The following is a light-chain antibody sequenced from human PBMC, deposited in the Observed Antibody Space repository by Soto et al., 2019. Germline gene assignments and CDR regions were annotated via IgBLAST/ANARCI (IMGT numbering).Light chain of an antibody. CDR1: QSISSW. CDR2: DAS. Sequence: DIQMTQSPSTLSASVGDRVTITCRASQSISSWLAWYQQKPGKAPKLLVYDASSLESRVPSRFSGSRSGTEFTLTISSLQPYDFATYYCQQYNSYSYTFGQGTKLEIK. J-gene: IGKJ2*01. CDR3: QQYNSYSYT. V-gene: IGKV1-5*01.